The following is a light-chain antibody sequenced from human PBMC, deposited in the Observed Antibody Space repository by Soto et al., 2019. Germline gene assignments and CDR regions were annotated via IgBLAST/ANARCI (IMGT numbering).Light chain of an antibody. Sequence: QSALTQPASVSASPGQSITISCTGTSSDVGTYDDVSWYRQHPGKAPRLLIYEVTNRPSGVSNRFSGSKSGDTASLTISGLQAEDEGDYYCSSYTGNNNFVFGSGTKVT. J-gene: IGLJ1*01. CDR1: SSDVGTYDD. V-gene: IGLV2-14*01. CDR3: SSYTGNNNFV. CDR2: EVT.